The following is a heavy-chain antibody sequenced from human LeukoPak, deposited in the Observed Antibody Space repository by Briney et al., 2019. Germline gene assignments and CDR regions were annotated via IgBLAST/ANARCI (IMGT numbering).Heavy chain of an antibody. D-gene: IGHD2-21*01. CDR3: ARDDWGPGDY. CDR2: IKQDGSEK. J-gene: IGHJ4*02. V-gene: IGHV3-7*01. CDR1: GFTFSGHW. Sequence: PGGSLRLSCAASGFTFSGHWMSWVGQAPGKGLEGVANIKQDGSEKYYVDSVKGRFIISRDNAKNSLYLQMNSLRAEDTAVYYCARDDWGPGDYWGQGTLVTVSS.